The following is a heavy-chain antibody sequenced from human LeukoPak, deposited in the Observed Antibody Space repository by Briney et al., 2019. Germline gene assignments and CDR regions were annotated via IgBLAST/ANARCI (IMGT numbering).Heavy chain of an antibody. CDR1: GFTFGDYA. CDR3: TRGYSIDY. D-gene: IGHD4-11*01. CDR2: IRSKASGGTT. J-gene: IGHJ4*02. V-gene: IGHV3-49*04. Sequence: PGRSLRLSCTASGFTFGDYAMSWVRQAPGKELEWVGFIRSKASGGTTEYTASVKGRFTISRDDSKSIAYLQMNSLITEDTAVYYCTRGYSIDYWGQGTQVTVSS.